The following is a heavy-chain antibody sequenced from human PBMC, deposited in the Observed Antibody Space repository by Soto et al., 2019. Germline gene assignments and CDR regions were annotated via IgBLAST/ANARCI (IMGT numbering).Heavy chain of an antibody. CDR3: ARGTENLGYCSGGSCSTFDY. D-gene: IGHD2-15*01. V-gene: IGHV1-3*01. Sequence: ASVKVSCKASGYTFTSYAMHWVRQAPGQRLEWMGWINAVNGNTKYSQKFQGRVTITRDTSASTAYMELSSLRSEDTAVYYCARGTENLGYCSGGSCSTFDYWGQGTLVTVSS. CDR1: GYTFTSYA. CDR2: INAVNGNT. J-gene: IGHJ4*02.